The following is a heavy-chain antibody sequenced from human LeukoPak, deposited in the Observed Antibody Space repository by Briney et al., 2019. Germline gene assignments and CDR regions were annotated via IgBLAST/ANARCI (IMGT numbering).Heavy chain of an antibody. D-gene: IGHD6-19*01. Sequence: SETLSLTCTVSGGSISSSSYYWGWIRQPPGKGLEWIGSIYYSGSTYYNPSLKSRVTISVDTSKNQFSLKLSSVTAADTAVYYCASGAGYSSGWYGDDYRGQGTLVTVSS. CDR1: GGSISSSSYY. J-gene: IGHJ4*02. CDR2: IYYSGST. V-gene: IGHV4-39*01. CDR3: ASGAGYSSGWYGDDY.